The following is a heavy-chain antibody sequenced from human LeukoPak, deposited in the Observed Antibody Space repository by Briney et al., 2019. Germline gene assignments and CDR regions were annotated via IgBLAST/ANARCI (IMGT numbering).Heavy chain of an antibody. CDR1: GLTFSSYD. V-gene: IGHV3-21*05. CDR3: AREMATRAFDI. D-gene: IGHD5-24*01. CDR2: ISSSGNLI. J-gene: IGHJ3*02. Sequence: GGSLILSCEASGLTFSSYDMNWVRQAPGKGLEWVSYISSSGNLIHYADSVKGRFTISRDNAKNSLYLQMNSLRAEDTAVYYCAREMATRAFDIWGQGTMVTVSS.